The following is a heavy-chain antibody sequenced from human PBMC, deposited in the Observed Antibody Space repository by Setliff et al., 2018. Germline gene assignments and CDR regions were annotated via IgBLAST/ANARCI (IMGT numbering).Heavy chain of an antibody. CDR2: ISTYNVNT. D-gene: IGHD3-22*01. V-gene: IGHV1-18*01. J-gene: IGHJ6*03. Sequence: ASVKVSCKASGDPFSNYAISWVRQAPGQGLEWLGWISTYNVNTTYAQKLQDRVTMTTDTSTSTAYMELRSLRSDDTAVYYCARRNFYYDSSGFALYYYYMDVWGKGTTVTVSS. CDR3: ARRNFYYDSSGFALYYYYMDV. CDR1: GDPFSNYA.